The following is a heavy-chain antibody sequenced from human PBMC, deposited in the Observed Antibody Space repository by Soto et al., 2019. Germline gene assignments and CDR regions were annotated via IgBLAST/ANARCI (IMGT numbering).Heavy chain of an antibody. CDR2: MNPNSGNT. V-gene: IGHV1-8*01. CDR1: GYTFTSYD. D-gene: IGHD1-26*01. CDR3: ARGAGWERPSDY. J-gene: IGHJ4*02. Sequence: ASVKVSCKASGYTFTSYDINWVRQATGQGLEWMGWMNPNSGNTGYAQKFQGRVTMTRNTSISTAYMELSSLRSEDTAVYYCARGAGWERPSDYWGQGTLVTVSS.